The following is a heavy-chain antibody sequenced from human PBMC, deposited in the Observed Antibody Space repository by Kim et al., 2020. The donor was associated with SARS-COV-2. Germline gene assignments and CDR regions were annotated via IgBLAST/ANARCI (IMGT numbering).Heavy chain of an antibody. V-gene: IGHV3-23*01. CDR1: GFTFSSYA. J-gene: IGHJ6*02. CDR2: ISGSGGST. D-gene: IGHD6-19*01. CDR3: AKLEGSGWYWYYYYGMDV. Sequence: GGSLRLSCAASGFTFSSYAMSWVRQAPGKGLEWVSAISGSGGSTYYADSVKDRFTISRDNSKNTLYLQMNSLRAEDTAVYYCAKLEGSGWYWYYYYGMDVWGQGTTVTVSS.